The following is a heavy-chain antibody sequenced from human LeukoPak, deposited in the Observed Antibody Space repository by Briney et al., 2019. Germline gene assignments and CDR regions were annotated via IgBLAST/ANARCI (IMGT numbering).Heavy chain of an antibody. D-gene: IGHD6-6*01. CDR1: GGSISSYY. CDR2: IYTSGST. V-gene: IGHV4-4*07. J-gene: IGHJ4*02. Sequence: PSETLSLTCTVSGGSISSYYWSWIRQPAGKGLEWIGRIYTSGSTNYNPSLKSRVTMSVDTSKNQFSLKLSSVTAADTAVYYCARDREGIAARRYYFDYWGQGTLVTVSP. CDR3: ARDREGIAARRYYFDY.